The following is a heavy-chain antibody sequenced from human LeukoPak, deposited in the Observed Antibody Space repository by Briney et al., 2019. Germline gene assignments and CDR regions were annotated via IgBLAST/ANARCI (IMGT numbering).Heavy chain of an antibody. CDR1: GFTFSSYA. Sequence: GGSLRLSCAASGFTFSSYAMSWVRQAPGKGLEWVSSISGSGGSTFYADSVKGRFTISRDNSKNTLYLQMNSLRAEDTAVYYCASPMVRGVIIASGYWGQGTLVTVSS. J-gene: IGHJ4*02. CDR3: ASPMVRGVIIASGY. V-gene: IGHV3-23*01. D-gene: IGHD3-10*01. CDR2: ISGSGGST.